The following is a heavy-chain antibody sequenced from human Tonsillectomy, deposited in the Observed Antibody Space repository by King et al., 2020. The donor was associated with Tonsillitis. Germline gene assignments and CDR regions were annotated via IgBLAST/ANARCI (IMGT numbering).Heavy chain of an antibody. CDR1: VFTFSTYW. CDR3: ARDLGTTPRFVVLGPHDY. V-gene: IGHV3-7*03. CDR2: IKQDGSEK. D-gene: IGHD3-16*01. J-gene: IGHJ4*02. Sequence: VQLVESGGGLVQPGKSLRLSCAASVFTFSTYWMSWVRQAPVMGLEWVATIKQDGSEKYDVDVVKGRFTISRDNAKNSLYLQMNSLRAEDTAVYYCARDLGTTPRFVVLGPHDYWGQGTLVTVSS.